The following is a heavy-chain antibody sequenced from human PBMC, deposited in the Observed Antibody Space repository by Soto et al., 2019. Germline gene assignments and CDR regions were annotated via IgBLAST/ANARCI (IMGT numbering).Heavy chain of an antibody. Sequence: QVQLQESGPGLVKPSQTLSLTCTVSGGSISSGGYYWSWIRQHPGKGLEWIGYIYYSGSTYYNPSPKILVTISVDTSKHQFSLKLSSVTAADTAVYYCVRDGGGPTYYYDSSGYYLAFDIWGQGTMVTVSS. CDR2: IYYSGST. CDR3: VRDGGGPTYYYDSSGYYLAFDI. CDR1: GGSISSGGYY. D-gene: IGHD3-22*01. J-gene: IGHJ3*02. V-gene: IGHV4-31*01.